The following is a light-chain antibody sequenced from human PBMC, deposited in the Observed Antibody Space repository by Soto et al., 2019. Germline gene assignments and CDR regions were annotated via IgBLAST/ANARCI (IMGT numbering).Light chain of an antibody. CDR2: AAS. CDR1: QSISSY. J-gene: IGKJ4*01. V-gene: IGKV1-39*01. CDR3: QHSYSTPT. Sequence: DIQMTQSPSSLSASVGDRVTITCRASQSISSYLNRYQQKPGKAPKLLIYAASSLQSGVPSRFSGSGSGTDFTLTISRLQPEDFATYYGQHSYSTPTVGGGTKVEIK.